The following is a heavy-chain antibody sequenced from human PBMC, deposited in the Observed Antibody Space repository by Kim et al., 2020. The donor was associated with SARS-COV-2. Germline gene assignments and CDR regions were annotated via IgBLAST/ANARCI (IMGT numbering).Heavy chain of an antibody. J-gene: IGHJ4*02. Sequence: QKFQGRVTITRETSASTAYMELSSLRSEDTAVYYCARENYYDSSGYYFDYWGQGTLVTVSS. D-gene: IGHD3-22*01. V-gene: IGHV1-3*01. CDR3: ARENYYDSSGYYFDY.